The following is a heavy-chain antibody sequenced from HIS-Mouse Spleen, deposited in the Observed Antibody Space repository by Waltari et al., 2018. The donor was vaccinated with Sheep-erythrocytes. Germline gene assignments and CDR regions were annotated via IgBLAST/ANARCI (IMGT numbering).Heavy chain of an antibody. CDR3: AIYGSGSYAYFDY. Sequence: QVQLQESGPGLVKPSQTLPPTCTVSGGSISSGDYYWSWIRQPPGKGLEWIGYIYYSGSTYYNPSLKSRVTISVDTSKNQFSLKLSSVTAADTAVYYCAIYGSGSYAYFDYWGQGTLVTVSS. CDR1: GGSISSGDYY. J-gene: IGHJ4*02. D-gene: IGHD3-10*01. V-gene: IGHV4-30-4*01. CDR2: IYYSGST.